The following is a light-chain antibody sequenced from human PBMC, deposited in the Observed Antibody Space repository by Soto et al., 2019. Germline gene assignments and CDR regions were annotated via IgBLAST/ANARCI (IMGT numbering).Light chain of an antibody. Sequence: EIVMTQSPDSLAVSLGERATINCRSSQSVLYSSNNKNYLAWYQQKPRQPPELLITWASTREFGVPERFSGSGSGTGFTLTISNLQAEDVAIYYCQQYYGTPYTFGQGTKLEIK. V-gene: IGKV4-1*01. J-gene: IGKJ2*01. CDR1: QSVLYSSNNKNY. CDR2: WAS. CDR3: QQYYGTPYT.